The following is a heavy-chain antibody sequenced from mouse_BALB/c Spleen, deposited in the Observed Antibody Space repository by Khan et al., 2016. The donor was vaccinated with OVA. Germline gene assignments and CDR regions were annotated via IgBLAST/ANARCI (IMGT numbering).Heavy chain of an antibody. CDR3: TRERIDY. V-gene: IGHV1-7*01. J-gene: IGHJ2*01. CDR1: GYTFTTYW. CDR2: INPTSGYT. Sequence: VQLLESGAERAKPGASVKMSCKASGYTFTTYWMHWVKQRPGQGLEWIGYINPTSGYTDYNEKFKDRATLSADKSSSTAYMQLSSLTSDDSAVYYCTRERIDYWGQGTTLTVSS.